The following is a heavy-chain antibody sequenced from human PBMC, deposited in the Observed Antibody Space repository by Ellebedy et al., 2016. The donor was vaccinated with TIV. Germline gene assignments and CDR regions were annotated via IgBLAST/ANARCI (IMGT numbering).Heavy chain of an antibody. CDR2: VYYSGIT. Sequence: MPSETLSLTCSVSGGSISSREHYWGWSRQPTGKGLEEIGSVYYSGITTYKSLSLKSRLTMSVDTSKNQFSLKLNSLSAADTAIYYCVRQWRFGDFPVFDYWGQGALVTVSS. CDR3: VRQWRFGDFPVFDY. D-gene: IGHD3-10*01. CDR1: GGSISSREHY. J-gene: IGHJ4*02. V-gene: IGHV4-39*01.